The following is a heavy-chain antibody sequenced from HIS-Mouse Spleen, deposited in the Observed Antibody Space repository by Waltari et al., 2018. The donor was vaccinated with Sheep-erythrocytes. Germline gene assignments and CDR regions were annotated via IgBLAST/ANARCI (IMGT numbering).Heavy chain of an antibody. CDR2: IYYSGST. CDR1: GGSISSGDYY. J-gene: IGHJ4*02. V-gene: IGHV4-30-4*01. D-gene: IGHD7-27*01. Sequence: QVQLQESGPGLVKPSQTMSLTCTVSGGSISSGDYYWSWIRQPPGKGLEWIGYIYYSGSTYYNPSLKSRVTISVDTSKNQFSLKLSSVTAADTAVYYCARALANWGSSFDYWGQGTLVTVSS. CDR3: ARALANWGSSFDY.